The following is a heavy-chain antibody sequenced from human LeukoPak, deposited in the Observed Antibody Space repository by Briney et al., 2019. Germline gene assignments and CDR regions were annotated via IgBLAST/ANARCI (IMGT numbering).Heavy chain of an antibody. V-gene: IGHV3-30*03. CDR2: ISYDGSNK. CDR3: ARRVVGYFDWLPAYYFDY. CDR1: GFTFSSYG. D-gene: IGHD3-9*01. J-gene: IGHJ4*02. Sequence: ESGGGVVQPGRSLRLSCAASGFTFSSYGMHWVRQAPGKGLEWVAVISYDGSNKYYADSVKGRFTISRDNSKNTLYLQMNSLRAEDTAVYYCARRVVGYFDWLPAYYFDYWGQGTLVTVSS.